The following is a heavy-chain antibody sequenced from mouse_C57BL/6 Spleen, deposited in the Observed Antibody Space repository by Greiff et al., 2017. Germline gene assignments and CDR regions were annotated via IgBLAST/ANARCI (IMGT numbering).Heavy chain of an antibody. CDR2: IWGDGST. Sequence: VQGVESGPGLVAPSQSLSITCTVSGFSLTSYGVSWVRQPPGTGLEWLGVIWGDGSTNYHSAIIYSLSISKNNSQRQVFLKLNNLQTDDTATYYCAKLGRDYFDYWGQGTTLTVSS. CDR3: AKLGRDYFDY. J-gene: IGHJ2*01. CDR1: GFSLTSYG. D-gene: IGHD4-1*01. V-gene: IGHV2-3*01.